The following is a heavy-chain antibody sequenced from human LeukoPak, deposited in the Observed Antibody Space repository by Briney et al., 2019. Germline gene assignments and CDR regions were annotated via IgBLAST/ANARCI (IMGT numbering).Heavy chain of an antibody. Sequence: GGSLRLSCAASGFTFSSYAMTWVRQAPGKGLEWVSAISGTGDSTYYADSVKGRFTISRDNSKNTLYLQMNSLRVEDTAVYYCARCTTGRTFGSLGEIKRSREIDYWGQGTLVTVSA. V-gene: IGHV3-23*01. CDR1: GFTFSSYA. CDR2: ISGTGDST. CDR3: ARCTTGRTFGSLGEIKRSREIDY. D-gene: IGHD1-1*01. J-gene: IGHJ4*02.